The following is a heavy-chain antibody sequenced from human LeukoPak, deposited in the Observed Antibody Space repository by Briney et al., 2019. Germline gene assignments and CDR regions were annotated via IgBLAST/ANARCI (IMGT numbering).Heavy chain of an antibody. CDR1: GFTFSSYG. J-gene: IGHJ6*03. Sequence: GGSLRLSCAASGFTFSSYGMHWVRQAPGKGLEWVAVISYDGSNKYYVDSVKGRFTISRDNSKNTLYLQMNSLRAEDTAVYYGAKFSSSWYYYYYMDVWGQGTLVTVSS. V-gene: IGHV3-30*18. CDR3: AKFSSSWYYYYYMDV. D-gene: IGHD6-13*01. CDR2: ISYDGSNK.